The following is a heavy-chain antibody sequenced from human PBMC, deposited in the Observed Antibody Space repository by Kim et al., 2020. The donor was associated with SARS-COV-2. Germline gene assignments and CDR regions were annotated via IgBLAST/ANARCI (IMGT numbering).Heavy chain of an antibody. CDR3: ARSATSGPVARSSFDP. CDR2: IYPGNSDT. J-gene: IGHJ5*02. V-gene: IGHV5-51*01. D-gene: IGHD2-2*01. CDR1: GYSFTNYW. Sequence: GESLKISCQGSGYSFTNYWIGWVRQMPGKGLEWMGIIYPGNSDTRYSPSFQGQVTISADKSINTAYVQWHSLKASDTAMYYCARSATSGPVARSSFDPWG.